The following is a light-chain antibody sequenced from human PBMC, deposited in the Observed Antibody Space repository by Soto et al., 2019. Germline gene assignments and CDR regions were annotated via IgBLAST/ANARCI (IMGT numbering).Light chain of an antibody. CDR1: QSISSW. CDR3: QQYSSYWT. V-gene: IGKV1-5*01. J-gene: IGKJ1*01. Sequence: DIQMPQSPSTLSASVGDRVTITCRASQSISSWLAWYQQKPGKAPKFLIYDASNLESGVPSRFSGSGSGTEFTLTISSLQPDDFATYYCQQYSSYWTFGQGTKVDIK. CDR2: DAS.